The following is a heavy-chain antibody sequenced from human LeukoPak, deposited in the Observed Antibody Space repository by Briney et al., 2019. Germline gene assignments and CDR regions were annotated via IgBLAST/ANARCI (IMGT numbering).Heavy chain of an antibody. CDR1: GFTFSSYE. J-gene: IGHJ6*02. Sequence: GGSLRLSCAASGFTFSSYEMNWVRQAPGKGLEWVSYISSSGSTIYYADSVKGRFTISRDNAKNSLYLQMNSLRAEDTAVYYCVRDHGSTSYYYYYGMDVWGQGTTVTVSS. CDR3: VRDHGSTSYYYYYGMDV. CDR2: ISSSGSTI. D-gene: IGHD2-2*01. V-gene: IGHV3-48*03.